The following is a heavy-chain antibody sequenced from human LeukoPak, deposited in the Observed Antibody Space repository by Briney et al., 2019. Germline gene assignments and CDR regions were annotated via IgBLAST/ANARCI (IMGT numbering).Heavy chain of an antibody. J-gene: IGHJ4*02. V-gene: IGHV4-34*01. CDR2: INHSGST. Sequence: PSETLSLTCAVYGGSFSGYYWSWIRQPPGKGLEWIGEINHSGSTNYNPSLKSRVTISVDTPKNQFSLKLSSVTAADTAVYYCARARRRPPPCSSSLGGVLDYWGQGTLVTVSS. CDR3: ARARRRPPPCSSSLGGVLDY. CDR1: GGSFSGYY. D-gene: IGHD6-6*01.